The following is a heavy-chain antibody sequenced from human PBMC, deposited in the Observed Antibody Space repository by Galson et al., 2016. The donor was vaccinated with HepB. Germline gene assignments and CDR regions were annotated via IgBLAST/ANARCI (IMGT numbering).Heavy chain of an antibody. V-gene: IGHV1-18*01. CDR1: GGTFTRNA. CDR3: ARDVLYDHVWGNYRDGYFYGMDA. J-gene: IGHJ6*04. CDR2: VSGYSGNT. Sequence: SVKVSCKASGGTFTRNAIHWVRQAPGQGLEWMGCVSGYSGNTKYAQKFQGRVTLTTDASTSTLELRSLRSADTAVYYCARDVLYDHVWGNYRDGYFYGMDAWGEGTRVTVSS. D-gene: IGHD3-16*02.